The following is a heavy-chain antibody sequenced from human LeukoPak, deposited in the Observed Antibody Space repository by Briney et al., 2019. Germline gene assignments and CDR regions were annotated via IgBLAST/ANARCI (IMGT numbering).Heavy chain of an antibody. Sequence: ASVKVSCKASGYTFTNYGISWVRQAPGQGLEWMGWISAYNGNTNYAQNFQDRFTMTTDTSTSTAYMELRSLRSDDTAMYYCARDVSWGSAYDGSGHTLHWLDYWGQGTLVTVSS. J-gene: IGHJ4*02. V-gene: IGHV1-18*01. D-gene: IGHD3-22*01. CDR3: ARDVSWGSAYDGSGHTLHWLDY. CDR1: GYTFTNYG. CDR2: ISAYNGNT.